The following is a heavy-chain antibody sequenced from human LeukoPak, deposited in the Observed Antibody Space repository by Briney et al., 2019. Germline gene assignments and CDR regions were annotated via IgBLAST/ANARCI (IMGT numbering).Heavy chain of an antibody. D-gene: IGHD3-3*01. J-gene: IGHJ4*02. V-gene: IGHV3-49*04. CDR2: IRSKAYGGTT. CDR1: GFSFGDHY. Sequence: PGGSLSLSCTASGFSFGDHYLGWVRQAPGKGLEWLGFIRSKAYGGTTEYAASVKGRFTFSRDDSKSIAYLEMNNLDTDDTAVYYCTRSGYYCDYWGQGILVTVSS. CDR3: TRSGYYCDY.